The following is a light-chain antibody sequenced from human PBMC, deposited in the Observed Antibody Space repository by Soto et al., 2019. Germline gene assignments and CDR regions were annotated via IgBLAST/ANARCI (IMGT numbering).Light chain of an antibody. J-gene: IGLJ2*01. CDR2: NTN. CDR3: VLYMGSGISV. V-gene: IGLV8-61*01. Sequence: QTVVTQEPSFSVSPGGTVTLTCGLSSGSVSAAYSPSWYQQTPGQTPRTLIYNTNTRSSGVPDRFSGSILGNKAALTITGAQADDESDYYCVLYMGSGISVFGGGTKVTVL. CDR1: SGSVSAAYS.